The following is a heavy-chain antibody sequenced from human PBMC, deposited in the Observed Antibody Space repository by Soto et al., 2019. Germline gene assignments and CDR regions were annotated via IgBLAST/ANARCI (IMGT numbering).Heavy chain of an antibody. D-gene: IGHD2-2*01. CDR2: ISSNGGST. CDR1: GFTFSSYA. V-gene: IGHV3-64D*08. CDR3: VKDSDCSSTSCYADLYYYYGMDV. Sequence: GGSLRLSCSASGFTFSSYAMHWVRQAPGKGLEYVSAISSNGGSTYYADSVKGRFTISRDNSKNTLYLQMSSLRAEDTAVYYCVKDSDCSSTSCYADLYYYYGMDVWGQGTTVTVSS. J-gene: IGHJ6*02.